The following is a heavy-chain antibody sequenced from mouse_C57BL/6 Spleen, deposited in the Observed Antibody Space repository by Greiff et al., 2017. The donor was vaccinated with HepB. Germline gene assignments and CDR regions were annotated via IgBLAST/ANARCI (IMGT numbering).Heavy chain of an antibody. CDR1: GYSFTDYN. J-gene: IGHJ1*03. CDR2: INPNYGTT. CDR3: AREVTTPHFEV. V-gene: IGHV1-39*01. D-gene: IGHD2-3*01. Sequence: VHVKQSGPELVKPGASVKISCKASGYSFTDYNMNWVKQSNGKSLEWIGVINPNYGTTSYNQKFKGKATLTVDQSSSTAYMQLNSLTSEDSAVYYSAREVTTPHFEVWGTGTTVTVSS.